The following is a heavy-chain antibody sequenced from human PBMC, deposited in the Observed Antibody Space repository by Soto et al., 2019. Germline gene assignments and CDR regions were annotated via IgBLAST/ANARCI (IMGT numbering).Heavy chain of an antibody. CDR3: AKERMLLWFGQFNV. CDR1: GFSFSNFA. V-gene: IGHV3-23*01. CDR2: ITGSGGSA. D-gene: IGHD3-10*01. J-gene: IGHJ4*02. Sequence: EVKLLESGGGLVQPGGSLRLSCEASGFSFSNFALGWVRRAPGKGLEWVSSITGSGGSAFYADSVKGRFTVSRDNSKSTLSLQMNSLRAEDTAVYYCAKERMLLWFGQFNVWGQGALVTVSS.